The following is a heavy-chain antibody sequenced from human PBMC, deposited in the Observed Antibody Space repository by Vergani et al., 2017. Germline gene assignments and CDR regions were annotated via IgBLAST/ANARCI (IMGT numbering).Heavy chain of an antibody. CDR3: ARDRHLYYYDSSGVL. CDR2: ISSSSSTI. J-gene: IGHJ4*02. CDR1: GFTFSSYS. D-gene: IGHD3-22*01. Sequence: EVQLVESGGGLVQPGGSLRLSCVASGFTFSSYSMNWVRQAPGKGLEWVSYISSSSSTIYYADSGKGRFTISRDKAKNSLYLQMNSLRDEDTAVYYFARDRHLYYYDSSGVLWGQGTLVTGSS. V-gene: IGHV3-48*02.